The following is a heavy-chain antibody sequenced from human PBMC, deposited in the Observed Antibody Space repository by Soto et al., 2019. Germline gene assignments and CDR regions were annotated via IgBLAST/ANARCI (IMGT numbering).Heavy chain of an antibody. Sequence: SETLSLTCTVSGGSISSYYWSWIRQPPGKGLEWIGYIYYSGSTNYNPSLKSRVTISVDTSKNQFSLKLSSVTAADTAVYYCARVSPLVESSSWSYYYGMDVWGQGTTVTVSS. V-gene: IGHV4-59*01. CDR2: IYYSGST. D-gene: IGHD6-13*01. CDR1: GGSISSYY. CDR3: ARVSPLVESSSWSYYYGMDV. J-gene: IGHJ6*02.